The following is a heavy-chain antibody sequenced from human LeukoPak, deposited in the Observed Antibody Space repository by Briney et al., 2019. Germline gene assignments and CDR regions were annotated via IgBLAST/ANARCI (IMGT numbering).Heavy chain of an antibody. CDR1: GGSISSGSYY. CDR3: ARDQEAYCSSTSCYEYSYYMDV. Sequence: SETLSLTCTVSGGSISSGSYYWSWIRQPAGKGLEWIGRIYTSGSTNYNLSLKSRVTISVDTSKSQFSLKLSSVTAADTAVYYCARDQEAYCSSTSCYEYSYYMDVWGKGTTVTISS. D-gene: IGHD2-2*01. CDR2: IYTSGST. J-gene: IGHJ6*03. V-gene: IGHV4-61*02.